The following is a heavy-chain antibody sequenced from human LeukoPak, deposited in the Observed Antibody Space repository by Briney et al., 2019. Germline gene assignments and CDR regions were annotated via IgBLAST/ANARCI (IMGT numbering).Heavy chain of an antibody. CDR2: ISYDGSNK. CDR3: TRDSYYGGNSHAFDI. J-gene: IGHJ3*02. CDR1: GFTFSSYG. D-gene: IGHD4-23*01. V-gene: IGHV3-30*03. Sequence: GGSLRLSCAASGFTFSSYGMHWVRQAPGRGLEWVAIISYDGSNKYYADSVRGRFTISRDNSENTLYLQMNSLRAEDTAVYYCTRDSYYGGNSHAFDIWGQGTMVTVSS.